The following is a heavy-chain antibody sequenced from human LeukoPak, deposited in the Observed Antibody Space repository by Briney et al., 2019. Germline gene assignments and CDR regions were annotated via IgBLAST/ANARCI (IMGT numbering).Heavy chain of an antibody. V-gene: IGHV4-59*01. CDR3: ARDYWEVAATWGVYFYYMDV. Sequence: SETLSLTCTVSGGSISSYYWSWIRQPPGKGLEWIGDIYYSGSTNYNPSLKSRVTISVGTSKNQFSLKLSSVTAADTAVYYCARDYWEVAATWGVYFYYMDVWGKGTTVTVSS. CDR1: GGSISSYY. J-gene: IGHJ6*03. D-gene: IGHD2-15*01. CDR2: IYYSGST.